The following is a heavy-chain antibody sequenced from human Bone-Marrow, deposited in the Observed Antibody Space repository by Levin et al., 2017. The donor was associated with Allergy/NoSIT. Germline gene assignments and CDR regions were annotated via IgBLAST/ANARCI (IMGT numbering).Heavy chain of an antibody. D-gene: IGHD1-26*01. J-gene: IGHJ5*02. V-gene: IGHV4-59*01. CDR2: IYYSGNT. Sequence: KASETLSLTCSVSGGSISTYYWSWIRQPPGKGLEWIGYIYYSGNTNYNPSLKSRVTIIIDTSKNQFSLKLSSVTAADTAVYYCARSLSSSGSYYRSPDAQDVDNWFDPWGQGTLVTVSS. CDR3: ARSLSSSGSYYRSPDAQDVDNWFDP. CDR1: GGSISTYY.